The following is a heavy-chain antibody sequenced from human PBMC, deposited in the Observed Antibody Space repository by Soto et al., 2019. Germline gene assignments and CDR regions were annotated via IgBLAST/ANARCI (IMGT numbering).Heavy chain of an antibody. CDR1: GFTFSSYG. CDR3: AKDLAAGVDY. V-gene: IGHV3-30*18. J-gene: IGHJ4*02. D-gene: IGHD6-13*01. CDR2: ISYDGSNK. Sequence: QVQLVESGGGVVQPGRSLRLSCAASGFTFSSYGMHWVRQAPGKGLEWVAVISYDGSNKYYADSVKGRFTISRDNSKNKLYLQMNSLRAEDTAVYYCAKDLAAGVDYWGQGTLVTVSS.